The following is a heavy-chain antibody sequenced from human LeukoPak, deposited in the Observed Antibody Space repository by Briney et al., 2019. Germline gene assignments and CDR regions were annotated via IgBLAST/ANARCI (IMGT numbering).Heavy chain of an antibody. D-gene: IGHD5-24*01. V-gene: IGHV4-39*07. CDR1: GGSIRSTSYY. CDR2: IYYSGST. Sequence: PSETLSLTCTVSGGSIRSTSYYWGWIRQPPGKGLEWIGSIYYSGSTNYNPSLKSRVTISVDTSKNQFSLKLSSVTAADTAVYYCARVKDGYNSHFDYCGQGTLVTVSS. CDR3: ARVKDGYNSHFDY. J-gene: IGHJ4*01.